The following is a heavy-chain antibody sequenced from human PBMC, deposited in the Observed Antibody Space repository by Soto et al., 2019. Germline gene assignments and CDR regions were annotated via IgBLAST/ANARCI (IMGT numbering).Heavy chain of an antibody. CDR3: ARHFPTRYCSGGSCRNDY. Sequence: ASVKVSCKASGYTFTSYAMHWVRQAPGQRLEWMGWINAGNGNTKYSQKFQGRVTITRDTSASTAYMELSSLRSEDTAVYYCARHFPTRYCSGGSCRNDYWGQGTLVTVSS. CDR1: GYTFTSYA. J-gene: IGHJ4*02. D-gene: IGHD2-15*01. CDR2: INAGNGNT. V-gene: IGHV1-3*01.